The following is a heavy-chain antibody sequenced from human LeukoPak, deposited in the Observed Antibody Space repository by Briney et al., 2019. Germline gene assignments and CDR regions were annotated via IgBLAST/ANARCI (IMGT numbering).Heavy chain of an antibody. CDR1: GGSISSSNW. J-gene: IGHJ3*02. Sequence: PSGTLSLTCAVSGGSISSSNWWSWVRQPPGKGLEWIGEIYHSGSTNYNPSLKSRVTISVDKSKNQFSLKLSSVTVADTAVYYCARDLIEYCSGGSCFVAHAFDIWGQGTMVTVSS. V-gene: IGHV4-4*02. D-gene: IGHD2-15*01. CDR3: ARDLIEYCSGGSCFVAHAFDI. CDR2: IYHSGST.